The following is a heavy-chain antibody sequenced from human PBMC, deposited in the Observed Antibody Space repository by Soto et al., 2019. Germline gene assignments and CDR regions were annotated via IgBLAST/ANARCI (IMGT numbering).Heavy chain of an antibody. Sequence: SETLSLTCTVSGGSISSYYWSWIRQPPGKGLEWIGYIYYSGSTNYNPSLKSRVTISVDTSKNQFSLRLSSVTAADTAVYYCARGRRQRSIAARLDAFDIWGQGTMVTV. D-gene: IGHD6-6*01. CDR2: IYYSGST. CDR1: GGSISSYY. V-gene: IGHV4-59*01. J-gene: IGHJ3*02. CDR3: ARGRRQRSIAARLDAFDI.